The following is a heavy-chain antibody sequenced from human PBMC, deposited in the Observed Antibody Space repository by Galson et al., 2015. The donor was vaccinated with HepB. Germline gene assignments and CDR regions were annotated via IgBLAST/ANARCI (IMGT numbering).Heavy chain of an antibody. D-gene: IGHD3-10*01. V-gene: IGHV3-30*04. CDR1: GFTFSSYA. CDR2: ISYDGSNK. Sequence: SLRLSCAASGFTFSSYAMHWVRQAPGKGLEWVAVISYDGSNKYYADSVKGRFTISRDNSKNTLYLQMNSLRAEDTAVFYCARPRYGSGSYYYYGLDVWGQGTTVTVSS. CDR3: ARPRYGSGSYYYYGLDV. J-gene: IGHJ6*02.